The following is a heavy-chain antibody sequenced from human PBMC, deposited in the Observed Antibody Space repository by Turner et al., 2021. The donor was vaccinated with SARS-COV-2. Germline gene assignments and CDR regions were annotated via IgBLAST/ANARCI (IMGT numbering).Heavy chain of an antibody. D-gene: IGHD6-13*01. Sequence: QVQLVESGGGVVQPGWSLRLSCAASGFTFSNYDIHWVRQAPGKGLEWVAVISYDGSSKYYADSVKGRFTISRDNSKNTLYLQMNSLRAEDTSVYYCAKDMEQLVPLFDYWGQGTLVTVSS. J-gene: IGHJ4*02. CDR3: AKDMEQLVPLFDY. CDR1: GFTFSNYD. CDR2: ISYDGSSK. V-gene: IGHV3-30*18.